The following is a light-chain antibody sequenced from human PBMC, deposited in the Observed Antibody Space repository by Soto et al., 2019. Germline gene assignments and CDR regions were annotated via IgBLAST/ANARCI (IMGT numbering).Light chain of an antibody. J-gene: IGKJ4*01. CDR1: QSLIYRDGKTY. Sequence: DVVLTQSPLSLSVTLGQSASLSCRSSQSLIYRDGKTYLNWFHQRPGQSPRRLIYRVSNRDSGVPDRISGSGSGTDFTLTISRVEADDVGVYYCFQGTNWPDLTFDGGTKVEIK. V-gene: IGKV2-30*01. CDR2: RVS. CDR3: FQGTNWPDLT.